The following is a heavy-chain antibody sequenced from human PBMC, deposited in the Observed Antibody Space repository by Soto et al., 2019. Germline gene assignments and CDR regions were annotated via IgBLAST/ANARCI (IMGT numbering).Heavy chain of an antibody. Sequence: QVQLQESGPGLVKPSETLSLTCTVSGGSISSYYWSWIRQPPGKGLEWIGYIYYSGSTNYNPSLTSGVTISVDTSKNQFSLKLSSVTAADTAVYYCAITSSGDFDYWGQGTLVTVSS. V-gene: IGHV4-59*01. D-gene: IGHD2-15*01. CDR1: GGSISSYY. CDR3: AITSSGDFDY. CDR2: IYYSGST. J-gene: IGHJ4*02.